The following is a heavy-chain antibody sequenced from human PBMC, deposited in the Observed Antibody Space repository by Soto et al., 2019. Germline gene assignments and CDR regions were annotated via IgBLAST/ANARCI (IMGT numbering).Heavy chain of an antibody. Sequence: QVQLVQSGAEVKKPGSSVKVSCKASGGTFSSYAINWVRQAPGQGLEWMGGIIPIFGTPDYAQKFQGRVTITADESTTTAYMELSSLRSEDTAVYYCAREDERWLDPWGQGTLVTFSS. V-gene: IGHV1-69*12. CDR3: AREDERWLDP. J-gene: IGHJ5*02. CDR1: GGTFSSYA. CDR2: IIPIFGTP.